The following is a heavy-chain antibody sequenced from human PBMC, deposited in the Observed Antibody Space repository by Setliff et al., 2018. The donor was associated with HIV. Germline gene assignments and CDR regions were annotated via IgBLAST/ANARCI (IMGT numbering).Heavy chain of an antibody. CDR2: IAADDSVR. CDR3: ARDWIFDM. Sequence: GGSLRLSCAASGFTFSSFAMAWVRQAPGRGLEWVSAIAADDSVRSYADSARGRFTISRDNAKNSGYLQMNSLRAEDTAVYYCARDWIFDMWGQGTMVTVSS. CDR1: GFTFSSFA. J-gene: IGHJ3*02. V-gene: IGHV3-23*01. D-gene: IGHD2-21*01.